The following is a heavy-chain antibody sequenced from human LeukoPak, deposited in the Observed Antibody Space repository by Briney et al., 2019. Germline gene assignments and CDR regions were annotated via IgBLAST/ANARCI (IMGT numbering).Heavy chain of an antibody. CDR2: INPSSGGT. CDR1: VYTFTHYY. CDR3: ARTVTTIEWFDP. D-gene: IGHD4-11*01. V-gene: IGHV1-2*02. J-gene: IGHJ5*02. Sequence: ASLSVSFMASVYTFTHYYMHWVRQAPGQGLEWMGWINPSSGGTNYAQKFQGRVTMTRETSISTAYMELSRLRSDDTAVYYCARTVTTIEWFDPWGQGTLVTVSS.